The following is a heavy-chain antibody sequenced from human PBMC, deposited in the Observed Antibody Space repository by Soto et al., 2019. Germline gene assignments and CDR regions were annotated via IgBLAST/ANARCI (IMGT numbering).Heavy chain of an antibody. D-gene: IGHD2-2*01. J-gene: IGHJ3*02. Sequence: ASVKVSCKASGYTFTNYYVHWVRQAPGQGLEWMGLINPSGASTNYAQEFQGRVTMTRDTSTSTVYMELSSLRSEDTAVYYCARIYCISTSCYALPPGPSPRDFEPVDAFDIWGQGTMVTVSS. CDR3: ARIYCISTSCYALPPGPSPRDFEPVDAFDI. CDR1: GYTFTNYY. V-gene: IGHV1-46*01. CDR2: INPSGAST.